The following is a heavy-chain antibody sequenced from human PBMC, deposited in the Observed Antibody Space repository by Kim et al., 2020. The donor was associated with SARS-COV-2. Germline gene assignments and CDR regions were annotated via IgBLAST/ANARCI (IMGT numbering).Heavy chain of an antibody. CDR1: GFTFSSYG. D-gene: IGHD1-7*01. CDR2: IWYDGSNK. CDR3: ARDWYGLELREYYYYGMDV. J-gene: IGHJ6*02. V-gene: IGHV3-33*01. Sequence: GGSLRLSCAASGFTFSSYGMHWVRQAPGKGLEWVAVIWYDGSNKYYADSVKGRFTISRDNSKNTLYLQMNSLRAEDTAVYYCARDWYGLELREYYYYGMDVWGQGTTVTVSS.